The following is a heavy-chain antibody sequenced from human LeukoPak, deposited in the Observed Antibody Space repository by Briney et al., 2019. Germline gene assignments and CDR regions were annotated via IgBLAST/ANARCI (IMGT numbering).Heavy chain of an antibody. Sequence: SETLSRTCTVSRGSISSNTDYWGWIRQPPGKGLEWIGSIYFPESTYYNPSLRSRVTMSVDTTKNQVSLKVTSVTAADTAVYFCVRSTGYRFDWWFDPWGQGILVIVSS. D-gene: IGHD2-8*02. V-gene: IGHV4-39*01. CDR3: VRSTGYRFDWWFDP. J-gene: IGHJ5*02. CDR2: IYFPEST. CDR1: RGSISSNTDY.